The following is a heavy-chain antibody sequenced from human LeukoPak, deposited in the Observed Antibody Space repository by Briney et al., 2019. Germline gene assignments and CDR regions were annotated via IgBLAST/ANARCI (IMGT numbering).Heavy chain of an antibody. CDR3: AKDLYGDYQSDY. Sequence: GGPLNLSGPVSGFTFSIYALTWVGKAQGKGWEWVSTINSGGGNTYYADSVKGRFTISRDNSKSTLYLQMNSLRAEDTAVYYCAKDLYGDYQSDYWGQGTLVTVSS. D-gene: IGHD4-17*01. CDR2: INSGGGNT. J-gene: IGHJ4*02. CDR1: GFTFSIYA. V-gene: IGHV3-23*01.